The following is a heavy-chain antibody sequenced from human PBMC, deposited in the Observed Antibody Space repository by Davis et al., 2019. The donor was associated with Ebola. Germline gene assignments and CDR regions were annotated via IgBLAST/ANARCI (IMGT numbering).Heavy chain of an antibody. Sequence: SVKVSCKAPGGTFSSYAISWVRQAPGQGLEWMGGIIPILGIANYAQKFQGRVTITADESTSTAYMELSSLRSEDTAVYYCASGLVRGESYWYFDLWGRGTLATVSS. CDR1: GGTFSSYA. J-gene: IGHJ2*01. D-gene: IGHD6-6*01. CDR2: IIPILGIA. CDR3: ASGLVRGESYWYFDL. V-gene: IGHV1-69*10.